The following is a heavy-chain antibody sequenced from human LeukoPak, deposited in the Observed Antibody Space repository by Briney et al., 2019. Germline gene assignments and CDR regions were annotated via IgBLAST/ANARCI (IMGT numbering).Heavy chain of an antibody. J-gene: IGHJ3*02. CDR2: IYHSGST. CDR3: ARAYYDFWSDMRSPFDI. V-gene: IGHV4-4*02. D-gene: IGHD3-3*01. Sequence: SETLSLTCAVSGGSISSSNWWSWVRQPPGKGLEWIGEIYHSGSTNYNPSLKSRVTISVDKSKNQFSLKLSSVTAADTAVYYCARAYYDFWSDMRSPFDIWGQGTMVTVSS. CDR1: GGSISSSNW.